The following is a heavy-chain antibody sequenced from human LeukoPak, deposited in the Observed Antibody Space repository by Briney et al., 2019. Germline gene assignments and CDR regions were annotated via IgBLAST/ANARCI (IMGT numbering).Heavy chain of an antibody. CDR3: AAHPYYFPSGSFGN. D-gene: IGHD3-10*01. V-gene: IGHV1-8*01. Sequence: GSLNLSCKASVYTFTSDNSNGVRQATGQRPEGIGVINPRSVNTAYAQTFQGRVTMTRDQSTSKAYLELSGLRSEEKPVYYCAAHPYYFPSGSFGNWGRGHRVPVSS. CDR1: VYTFTSDN. CDR2: INPRSVNT. J-gene: IGHJ1*01.